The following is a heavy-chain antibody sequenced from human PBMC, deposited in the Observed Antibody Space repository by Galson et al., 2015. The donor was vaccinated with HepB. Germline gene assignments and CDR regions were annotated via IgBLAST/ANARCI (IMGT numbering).Heavy chain of an antibody. V-gene: IGHV3-30*04. CDR3: ARGGVVAVPVAIGGIDY. Sequence: SLRLSCAASGFTFSAYAMHWVRQAPGKGLEWVAVISYDGSNKYYADSVKGRFTISRDNSYNTLYLHMNSLRAEDTAVYYCARGGVVAVPVAIGGIDYWGQGTLVTVSS. D-gene: IGHD2-2*01. CDR1: GFTFSAYA. CDR2: ISYDGSNK. J-gene: IGHJ4*02.